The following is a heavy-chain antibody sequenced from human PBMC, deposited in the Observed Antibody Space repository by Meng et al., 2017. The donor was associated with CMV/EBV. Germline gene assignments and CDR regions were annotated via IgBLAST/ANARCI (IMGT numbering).Heavy chain of an antibody. Sequence: SFAASGFPFSDNYMDWVRQAPGKGLQFVARVRNKGASYSTEYAASVKGRFIISRDDSKNSVYLQMNSLKTEDTAVYYCTKDYLGAGGHWGQGTLVTVSS. CDR3: TKDYLGAGGH. V-gene: IGHV3-72*01. CDR1: GFPFSDNY. CDR2: VRNKGASYST. D-gene: IGHD1-26*01. J-gene: IGHJ4*02.